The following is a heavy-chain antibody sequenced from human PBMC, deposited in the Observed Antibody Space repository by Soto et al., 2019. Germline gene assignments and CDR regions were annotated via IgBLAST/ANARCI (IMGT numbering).Heavy chain of an antibody. D-gene: IGHD3-16*01. CDR2: VHHDGNA. Sequence: PPGKGLEWIGSVHHDGNAYYPPSVLGRVTISVDTANNQVSLRLRSVTAADTAIYYCGRIIGAYSVDPWGQVPMGIV. V-gene: IGHV4-38-2*01. J-gene: IGHJ5*02. CDR3: GRIIGAYSVDP.